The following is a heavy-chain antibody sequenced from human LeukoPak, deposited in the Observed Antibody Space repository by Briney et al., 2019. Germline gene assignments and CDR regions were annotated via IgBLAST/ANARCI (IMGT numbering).Heavy chain of an antibody. J-gene: IGHJ6*04. CDR3: ARMDFWSGYPLGVDV. CDR2: ISSTGST. V-gene: IGHV4-61*10. D-gene: IGHD3-3*01. Sequence: PSETLSLTCTVSRSSIITGHYSWTWIRQPAGKGLEYIGLISSTGSTDYNPSLKNRVSISVDTSKNQFSLKLSSVTAADTAVYYCARMDFWSGYPLGVDVWGKGTTVTVSS. CDR1: RSSIITGHYS.